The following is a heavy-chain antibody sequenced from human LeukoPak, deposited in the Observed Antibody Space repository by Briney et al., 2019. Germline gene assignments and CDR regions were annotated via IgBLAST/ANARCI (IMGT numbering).Heavy chain of an antibody. Sequence: SVKVSCKASGGTFSSYAISWVRQAPGQGLEWMGGIIPIFVTANYAQKCQGRVTLTADETTSTAYMGLSSLRSEDTAVYYCAIERYFDDLNYYYYYMDVWGKGTTVTVSS. CDR2: IIPIFVTA. V-gene: IGHV1-69*01. D-gene: IGHD3-9*01. CDR3: AIERYFDDLNYYYYYMDV. CDR1: GGTFSSYA. J-gene: IGHJ6*03.